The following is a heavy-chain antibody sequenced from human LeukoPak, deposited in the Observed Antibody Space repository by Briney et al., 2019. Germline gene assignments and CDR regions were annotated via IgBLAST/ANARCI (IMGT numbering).Heavy chain of an antibody. J-gene: IGHJ4*02. Sequence: SETLSLTCAVYGGSFSGYYWSWIRQPPGKGLERIGEINHSGSTNYNPSLKSRVTISVDTSKNQFSLKLSSVTAADTAVYYCARDSSGWYYFDYWGQGTLVTVSS. CDR2: INHSGST. CDR1: GGSFSGYY. V-gene: IGHV4-34*01. CDR3: ARDSSGWYYFDY. D-gene: IGHD6-19*01.